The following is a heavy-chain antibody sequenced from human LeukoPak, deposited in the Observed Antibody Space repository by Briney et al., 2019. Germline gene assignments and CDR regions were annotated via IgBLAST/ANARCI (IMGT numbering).Heavy chain of an antibody. D-gene: IGHD6-13*01. CDR2: IYYSGST. V-gene: IGHV4-59*01. CDR3: ARELQQLGLIYYYYYMDV. Sequence: SETLSLTCTVSGGSISSYYWSWIRQPPGKGLEWIGYIYYSGSTNYNPSLKSRVTISVDTSKNQFSLKLSSVTAADTAVYYCARELQQLGLIYYYYYMDVWGKGTTVTISS. CDR1: GGSISSYY. J-gene: IGHJ6*03.